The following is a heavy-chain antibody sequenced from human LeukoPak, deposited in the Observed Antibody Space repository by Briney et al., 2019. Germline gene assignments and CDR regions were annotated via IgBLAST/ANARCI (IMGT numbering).Heavy chain of an antibody. D-gene: IGHD3-22*01. Sequence: KTSETLSLTCTVSGGSISSGSYYWSWIRQPAGKGLEWIGRIYTSGSTNYNPSLKSRVTISVDTSKNQFSLKLSSVTAADAAVYYCAREGNYYDSSGPYASFDYWGQGTLVTVSS. J-gene: IGHJ4*02. CDR2: IYTSGST. CDR1: GGSISSGSYY. V-gene: IGHV4-61*02. CDR3: AREGNYYDSSGPYASFDY.